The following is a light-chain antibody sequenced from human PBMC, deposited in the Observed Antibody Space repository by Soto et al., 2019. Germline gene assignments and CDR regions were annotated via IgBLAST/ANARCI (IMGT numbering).Light chain of an antibody. CDR2: LSSDGSH. CDR1: SGHSSYA. Sequence: QAVVTQSPSASASLGASVKLTCTLSSGHSSYAIAWHQQQPEKGPRYLMKLSSDGSHSKGDGIPDRFSGSSSGAERYHTISSLQSEDEADYYCQTWDTGARVVFGGGTKLTVL. CDR3: QTWDTGARVV. J-gene: IGLJ2*01. V-gene: IGLV4-69*01.